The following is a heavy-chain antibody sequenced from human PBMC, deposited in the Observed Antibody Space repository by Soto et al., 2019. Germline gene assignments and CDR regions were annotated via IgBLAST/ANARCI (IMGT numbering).Heavy chain of an antibody. CDR3: ARFTGNGYNYYFDY. V-gene: IGHV1-2*04. CDR1: GYTFTGYY. CDR2: INPNSGGT. Sequence: EASVKVSCKASGYTFTGYYMHWVRQAPGQGLEWMGWINPNSGGTNYAQKFQGWVTMTRDTSISTAYMELSRLRSDDTAVYYCARFTGNGYNYYFDYWGQGTLVTVSS. D-gene: IGHD1-1*01. J-gene: IGHJ4*02.